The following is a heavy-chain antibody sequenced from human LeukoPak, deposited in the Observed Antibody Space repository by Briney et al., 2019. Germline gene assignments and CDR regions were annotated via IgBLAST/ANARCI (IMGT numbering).Heavy chain of an antibody. D-gene: IGHD6-13*01. V-gene: IGHV1-18*01. CDR2: ISAYNGNT. CDR1: GYTFTIYG. Sequence: ASVKVSCTASGYTFTIYGISWVRQAPGQGLEWMGWISAYNGNTNYAQKLQGRVTMTTDTSTSTAYMELRSLRSDDTAVYYCATRIAAAGKDFNDYWGQGTLVTVSS. J-gene: IGHJ4*02. CDR3: ATRIAAAGKDFNDY.